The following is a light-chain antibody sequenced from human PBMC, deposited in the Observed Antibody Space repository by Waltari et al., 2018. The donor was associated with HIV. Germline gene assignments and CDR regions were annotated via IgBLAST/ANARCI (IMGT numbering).Light chain of an antibody. J-gene: IGLJ1*01. Sequence: QSALTQSPSASGSPGQSVSISCTGASSDVGAFKSLSWYQQHPGQAPNLLIYDVTKRPSGVPDRFSGSKSGNTASLTVSGLQAEDEAHYYCSSYAGSSMSYAFGTGTKVTVL. CDR3: SSYAGSSMSYA. CDR1: SSDVGAFKS. CDR2: DVT. V-gene: IGLV2-8*01.